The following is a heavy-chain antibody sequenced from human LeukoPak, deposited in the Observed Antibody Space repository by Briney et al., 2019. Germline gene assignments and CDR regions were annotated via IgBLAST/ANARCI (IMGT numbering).Heavy chain of an antibody. CDR1: EFTFSSYG. J-gene: IGHJ4*02. D-gene: IGHD2-2*02. CDR3: AKDPKYCSSTSCYTGMYYFDY. CDR2: ISGSGGST. V-gene: IGHV3-23*01. Sequence: GGCLRLSCAASEFTFSSYGMSWVRQAPGKGLEWVSSISGSGGSTQYADSVQGRFAISRDNSKNTLYLQMNSLRAEDTAVYYCAKDPKYCSSTSCYTGMYYFDYWGQGTLVTVSS.